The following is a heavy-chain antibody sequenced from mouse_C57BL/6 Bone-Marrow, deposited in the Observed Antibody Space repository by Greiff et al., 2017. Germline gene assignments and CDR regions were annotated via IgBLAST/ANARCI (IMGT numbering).Heavy chain of an antibody. V-gene: IGHV1-19*01. CDR1: GYTFTDYY. Sequence: EVKLQESGPVLVKPGASVKMSCKASGYTFTDYYMNWVKQSPGKSLEWIGVINPYNGGTSYTQKFKGKATLTVDKSSSTAYLELNSLTSEDSAVYYCASGVCDVWGKGTTVTVSS. CDR2: INPYNGGT. J-gene: IGHJ1*03. CDR3: ASGVCDV.